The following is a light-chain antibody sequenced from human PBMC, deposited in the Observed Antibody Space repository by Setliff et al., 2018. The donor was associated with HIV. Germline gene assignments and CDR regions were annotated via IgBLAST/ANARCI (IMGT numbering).Light chain of an antibody. V-gene: IGLV2-14*03. CDR3: SSYTSSGTI. J-gene: IGLJ2*01. CDR1: STDVGGYDF. CDR2: DVT. Sequence: QSALTQPASVSGSPGQSITISCAGTSTDVGGYDFVSWYQQHPGKAPKLIIYDVTNRPSGVSNRFSGSKSGKTASLAISGLQPDDEAHYYCSSYTSSGTIVGGGTK.